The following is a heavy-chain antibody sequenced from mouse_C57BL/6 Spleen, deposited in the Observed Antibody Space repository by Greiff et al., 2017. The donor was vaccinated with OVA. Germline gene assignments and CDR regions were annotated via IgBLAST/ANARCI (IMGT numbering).Heavy chain of an antibody. J-gene: IGHJ2*01. CDR2: SRNKANDYTT. Sequence: EVMLVESGGGLVQSGRSLRLSCATSGFTFSDFYMEWVRQAPGKGLEWIAASRNKANDYTTEYSASVKGRFIVSRDTSQSILYLQMNALRAEDTAIYYCARDSGPGTSFDYWGQGTTLTVSS. CDR3: ARDSGPGTSFDY. V-gene: IGHV7-1*01. D-gene: IGHD3-3*01. CDR1: GFTFSDFY.